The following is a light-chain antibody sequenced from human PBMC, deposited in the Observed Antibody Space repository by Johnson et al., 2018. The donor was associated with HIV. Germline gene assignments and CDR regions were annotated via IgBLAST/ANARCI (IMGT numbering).Light chain of an antibody. CDR1: SSNIGNNY. CDR2: DNN. Sequence: QSVLTQPPSVSAAPGQKVTISCSGSSSNIGNNYVSWYQQLPGTAPKLLIYDNNKRPSGIPDRFSGSKSGTSATLVITGLQTGDEADDYCGTWDSSLSAHFVFGTGTRVTV. CDR3: GTWDSSLSAHFV. V-gene: IGLV1-51*01. J-gene: IGLJ1*01.